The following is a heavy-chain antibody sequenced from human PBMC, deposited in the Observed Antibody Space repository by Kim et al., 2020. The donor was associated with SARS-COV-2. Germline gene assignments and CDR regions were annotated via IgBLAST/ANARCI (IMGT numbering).Heavy chain of an antibody. J-gene: IGHJ4*02. V-gene: IGHV3-23*03. Sequence: GGSLRLSCAASGFTFSSYAMSWVRQAPGKGLEWVSVIYSGGSSTYYADSVKGRFTISRDNSKNTLYLQMNSLRAEDTAVYYCAKGGYGSGSYYGDYWGQGTLVTVSS. CDR1: GFTFSSYA. D-gene: IGHD3-10*01. CDR2: IYSGGSST. CDR3: AKGGYGSGSYYGDY.